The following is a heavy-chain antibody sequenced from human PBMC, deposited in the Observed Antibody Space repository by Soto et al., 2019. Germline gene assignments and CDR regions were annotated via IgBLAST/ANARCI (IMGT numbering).Heavy chain of an antibody. Sequence: QIQLVQSGAEVKKPGPSVKVSCKASGSTITSYGISWVRQAPGKGLEWMGCISANNGNTNYSQKLQGRVTMTTDTTTSRAYMESRSLRSDDTAVYYCARASGSSYWFDTLGQGTLVTVSS. D-gene: IGHD1-26*01. CDR2: ISANNGNT. V-gene: IGHV1-18*01. CDR3: ARASGSSYWFDT. CDR1: GSTITSYG. J-gene: IGHJ5*02.